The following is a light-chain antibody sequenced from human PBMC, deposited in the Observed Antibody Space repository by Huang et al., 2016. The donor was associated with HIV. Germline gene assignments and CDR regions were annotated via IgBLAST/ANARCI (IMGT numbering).Light chain of an antibody. CDR2: WAS. J-gene: IGKJ4*01. V-gene: IGKV4-1*01. CDR1: QTISYNKNY. Sequence: DIVMTQSPDSLAVSLGERATINCKSSQTISYNKNYLAWYQQQPGQSPKLLIYWASTRESGVPDRFSGSGSGTDFTLTISSLQAEDVAVDYCQQYYSKPLTFGGGTKVEIK. CDR3: QQYYSKPLT.